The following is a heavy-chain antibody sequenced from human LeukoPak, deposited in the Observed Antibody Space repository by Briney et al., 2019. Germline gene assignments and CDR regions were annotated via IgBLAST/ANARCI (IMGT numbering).Heavy chain of an antibody. CDR2: IYYSGST. CDR3: ARGGEGFDY. Sequence: SETLSLTCTVSGGSISSSSYYWGWIRQPPGKGLEWIGSIYYSGSTYYNPSLKSRVTISVDTSKNQFSLKLSSVTAADTAVYYCARGGEGFDYWGQGTLVTVSS. V-gene: IGHV4-39*01. CDR1: GGSISSSSYY. D-gene: IGHD3-16*01. J-gene: IGHJ4*02.